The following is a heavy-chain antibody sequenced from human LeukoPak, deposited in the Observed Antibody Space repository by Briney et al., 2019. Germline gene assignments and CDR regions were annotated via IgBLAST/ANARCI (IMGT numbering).Heavy chain of an antibody. J-gene: IGHJ4*02. V-gene: IGHV3-7*01. CDR1: GFTFSTYW. CDR3: ATDRDNSDWQKRFDS. Sequence: GGSLGLSCAASGFTFSTYWMNWYRQAPGKGLEWVGNINQDASKINYVDSVRGRFTISRDNAKNSLHLQMNSLRAEDTAVYYCATDRDNSDWQKRFDSWGQGTLVTVSS. D-gene: IGHD2-21*02. CDR2: INQDASKI.